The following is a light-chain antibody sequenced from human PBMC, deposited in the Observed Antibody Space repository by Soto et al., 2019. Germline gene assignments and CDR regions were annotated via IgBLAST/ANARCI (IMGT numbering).Light chain of an antibody. J-gene: IGKJ5*01. CDR2: FAS. CDR1: QDIGSH. CDR3: QQFRSFTIT. Sequence: DIHMTQSPSSLSASVGDIVTITCRASQDIGSHLAWYQQKPEKAPKSLIYFASTLQSGVPSRFRASGSGTDFTLTISSMQTEDFATYYCQQFRSFTITFGHGTRLEIK. V-gene: IGKV1D-16*01.